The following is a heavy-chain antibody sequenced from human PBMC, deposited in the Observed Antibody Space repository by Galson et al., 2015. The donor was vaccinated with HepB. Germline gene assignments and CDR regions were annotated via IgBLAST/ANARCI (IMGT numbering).Heavy chain of an antibody. CDR3: ARDHDYGGTTSDY. CDR2: IKQDGSEK. CDR1: GFTFSSYW. J-gene: IGHJ4*02. V-gene: IGHV3-7*01. Sequence: SLRLSCAASGFTFSSYWMSWVRQAPGKRLEWVANIKQDGSEKYYVDSVKGRFTISRDNAKNSLYLQMNSLRAEDTAVYYCARDHDYGGTTSDYWGQGTLVTVSS. D-gene: IGHD4-23*01.